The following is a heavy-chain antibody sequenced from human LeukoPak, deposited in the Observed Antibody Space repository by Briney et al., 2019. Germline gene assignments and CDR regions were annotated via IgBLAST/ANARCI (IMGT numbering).Heavy chain of an antibody. J-gene: IGHJ4*02. CDR3: ARGLAYCGGDCYRALDD. Sequence: GGSLRLSCAASGFTFSSHSMNWVRQAPGKGPEWVSYISSSSSRKYYADSVKGRFTISRDNAKNSLYLQMNSLRDEDTAVYYCARGLAYCGGDCYRALDDWGQGTLVTVSS. V-gene: IGHV3-48*02. CDR1: GFTFSSHS. CDR2: ISSSSSRK. D-gene: IGHD2-21*02.